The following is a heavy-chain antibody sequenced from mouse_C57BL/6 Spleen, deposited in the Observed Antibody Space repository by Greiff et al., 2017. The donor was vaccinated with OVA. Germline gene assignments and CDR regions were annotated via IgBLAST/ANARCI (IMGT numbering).Heavy chain of an antibody. J-gene: IGHJ3*01. Sequence: EVHLVESGPGLVKPSQSLSLTCSVTGYSITSGYYWNWIRQFPGNKLEWMGYISYDGSNNYNPSLKNRISITRDTSKNQFFLKLNSVTTEDTATYYCARVTTVVDWGQGTLVTVSA. CDR1: GYSITSGYY. CDR3: ARVTTVVD. D-gene: IGHD1-1*01. V-gene: IGHV3-6*01. CDR2: ISYDGSN.